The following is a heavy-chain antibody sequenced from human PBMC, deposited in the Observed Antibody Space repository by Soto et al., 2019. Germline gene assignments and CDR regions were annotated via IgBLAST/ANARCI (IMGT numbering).Heavy chain of an antibody. V-gene: IGHV1-8*01. CDR2: MNPNSGNT. D-gene: IGHD6-19*01. CDR3: ARASSGWPQNWFDP. CDR1: GYTFTSYD. J-gene: IGHJ5*02. Sequence: QVQLVQSGAEVKKPGASVKVSCKASGYTFTSYDINWVRQATGQGLEWMGWMNPNSGNTGYAQKFQGRVTMTRNTSISTAYMELSSLRSEDTAVYYWARASSGWPQNWFDPWGQGTLVTVSS.